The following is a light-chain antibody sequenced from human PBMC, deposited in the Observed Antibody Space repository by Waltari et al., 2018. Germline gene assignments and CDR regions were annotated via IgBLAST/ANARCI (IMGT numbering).Light chain of an antibody. J-gene: IGLJ1*01. V-gene: IGLV2-14*01. CDR2: EVS. CDR3: SSYTSSSSYV. CDR1: SSDVGGYNY. Sequence: QSALTQPASVSGSPGQSITISCTGTSSDVGGYNYVAWYQQPPGNAPKLMIYEVSNRPPGVSNRFSGSKSGNTASLTSSGLQAEDEADYYCSSYTSSSSYVFGTGTKVTVL.